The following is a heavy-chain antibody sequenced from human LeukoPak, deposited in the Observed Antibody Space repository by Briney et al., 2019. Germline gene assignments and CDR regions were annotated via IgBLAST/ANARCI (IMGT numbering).Heavy chain of an antibody. J-gene: IGHJ4*02. V-gene: IGHV3-21*01. D-gene: IGHD1-1*01. CDR2: ISSGNIYI. Sequence: PGGSLRLSCAASGFTFSSYSMNWVRQAPGKGLEWVSSISSGNIYIYYADSVKGRFTISRDNAKNTLSLQMNSLRVEDTAVYYCAKDWGTSGTTGWMFEYWGQGTLVTVSS. CDR3: AKDWGTSGTTGWMFEY. CDR1: GFTFSSYS.